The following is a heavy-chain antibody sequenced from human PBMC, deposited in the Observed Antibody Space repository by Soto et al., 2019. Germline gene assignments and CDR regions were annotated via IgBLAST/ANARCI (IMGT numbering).Heavy chain of an antibody. V-gene: IGHV3-21*01. J-gene: IGHJ4*02. D-gene: IGHD1-20*01. CDR3: ARDSPPRRIDY. CDR1: GFTFRSYG. Sequence: PGGSQRLSCAASGFTFRSYGRNWVRQAPGKGLEWVSSISSSSSYIYYADSVKGRFTISRDNAKNSLYLQMNSLRAEDTAVYYCARDSPPRRIDYWGQGTLVTVSS. CDR2: ISSSSSYI.